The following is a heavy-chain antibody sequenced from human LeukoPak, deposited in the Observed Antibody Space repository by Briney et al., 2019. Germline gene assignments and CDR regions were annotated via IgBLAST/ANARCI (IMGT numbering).Heavy chain of an antibody. D-gene: IGHD3-16*01. CDR3: ARPAYTAAYDL. CDR1: GFIFSTYW. Sequence: GGSLRLSCAASGFIFSTYWMMWARQAPGKGLEWVANMKGDGSEIHYVDSEKGRFTISRDNAKNSLYLQMNSLRPEDTAVYYCARPAYTAAYDLWGQGTMVTVSS. V-gene: IGHV3-7*01. CDR2: MKGDGSEI. J-gene: IGHJ3*01.